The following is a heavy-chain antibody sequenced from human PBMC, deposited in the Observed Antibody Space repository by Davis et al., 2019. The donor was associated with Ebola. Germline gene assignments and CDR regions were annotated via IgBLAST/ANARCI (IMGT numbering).Heavy chain of an antibody. D-gene: IGHD6-19*01. V-gene: IGHV3-64*04. CDR1: GFTFSSYA. J-gene: IGHJ4*02. Sequence: GESLKISCSASGFTFSSYAMHWVRQAPGKGLEYVSAISSNGGSTYYADSVKGRFTISRDNSKNTLYLQMNSLRADDTAVYYCAKGSIAVALFDYWGQGTLVTVSS. CDR2: ISSNGGST. CDR3: AKGSIAVALFDY.